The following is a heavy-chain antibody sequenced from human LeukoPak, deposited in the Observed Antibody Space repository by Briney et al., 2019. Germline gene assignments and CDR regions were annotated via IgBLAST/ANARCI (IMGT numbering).Heavy chain of an antibody. Sequence: VSVKVSCKASGYTFTSYGISWVRQAPGQGLEWMGWISAYNGNTNYAQKLQGRVTMTTDTSTSTAYMELRSLRSDDTAVYYCAREYCSSTSCYGGNWFDPWGQGTLVTVSS. V-gene: IGHV1-18*01. J-gene: IGHJ5*02. CDR3: AREYCSSTSCYGGNWFDP. D-gene: IGHD2-2*01. CDR2: ISAYNGNT. CDR1: GYTFTSYG.